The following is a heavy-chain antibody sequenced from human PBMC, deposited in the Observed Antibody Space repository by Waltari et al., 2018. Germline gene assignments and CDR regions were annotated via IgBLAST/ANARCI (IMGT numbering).Heavy chain of an antibody. Sequence: QITLKESGPTLVKPTQTLTLTCTFSGFSLSTSGVGVGWIRQPPGKALEWLALIYWNDDKRYGPSLKSRLTITKDTSKNQVVLTMTNMDPVDTATYYCAHSGYYYDYYYYGMDVWGQGTTVTVSS. CDR1: GFSLSTSGVG. V-gene: IGHV2-5*01. J-gene: IGHJ6*02. CDR2: IYWNDDK. CDR3: AHSGYYYDYYYYGMDV. D-gene: IGHD3-10*01.